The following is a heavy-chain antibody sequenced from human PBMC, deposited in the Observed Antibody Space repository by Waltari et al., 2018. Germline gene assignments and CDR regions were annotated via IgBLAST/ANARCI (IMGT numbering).Heavy chain of an antibody. Sequence: QVQLQESGPGLVKPSQTLSLTCTVSGGSISSGSYYWSWIRQPAGKGLEWIGRIYTSGSTNYNPSLKSRVTISVDTSKNQFSLKLSSVTAADTAVYYCARASYSSSWTYYFDYWGQGTLVTVSS. D-gene: IGHD6-13*01. CDR2: IYTSGST. CDR1: GGSISSGSYY. CDR3: ARASYSSSWTYYFDY. J-gene: IGHJ4*02. V-gene: IGHV4-61*02.